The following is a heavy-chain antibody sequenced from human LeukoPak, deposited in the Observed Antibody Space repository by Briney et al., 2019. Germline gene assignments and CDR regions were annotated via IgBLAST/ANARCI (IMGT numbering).Heavy chain of an antibody. V-gene: IGHV6-1*01. CDR1: GDSVSSNNGA. D-gene: IGHD6-19*01. J-gene: IGHJ4*02. CDR3: ARDLGDTGWYTFDY. Sequence: SQTLSLTCDISGDSVSSNNGAWNWIRQSPSRGLEWLGRAYYRSKWYNDYAGSLNGRITISPDTSKNQFSLHLNSVTPEDTAVYYCARDLGDTGWYTFDYWGQGILVTVSS. CDR2: AYYRSKWYN.